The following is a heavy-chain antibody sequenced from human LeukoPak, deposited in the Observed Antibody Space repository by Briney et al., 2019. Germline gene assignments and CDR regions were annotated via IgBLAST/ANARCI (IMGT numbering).Heavy chain of an antibody. CDR1: GYTFTGYY. J-gene: IGHJ4*02. Sequence: ASVKVSCKASGYTFTGYYMHWVRQAPGQGLEWMGWINPNSGGTNCAQKFQDRVTMTRDTSISTAYMELSRLRPDDTAVYYCARGPHPYYYDGSTYFEYWGQGTLVTVSS. CDR2: INPNSGGT. D-gene: IGHD3-22*01. CDR3: ARGPHPYYYDGSTYFEY. V-gene: IGHV1-2*02.